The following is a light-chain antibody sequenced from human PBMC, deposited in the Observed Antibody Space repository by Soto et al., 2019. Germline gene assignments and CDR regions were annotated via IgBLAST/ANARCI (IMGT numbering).Light chain of an antibody. J-gene: IGLJ3*02. V-gene: IGLV3-25*03. CDR2: KDS. CDR1: ALPKQF. Sequence: SYELTQPPSVSVSPGQTARITCSGDALPKQFAYWYQQKPGQAPVLVIYKDSERPSGIPERFSASSSGTTVTLTINGVQAEDEADYYCQSPDSSATWVFGGGTKLTVL. CDR3: QSPDSSATWV.